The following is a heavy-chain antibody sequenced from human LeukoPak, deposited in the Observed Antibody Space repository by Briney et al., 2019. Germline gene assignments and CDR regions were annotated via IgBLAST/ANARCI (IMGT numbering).Heavy chain of an antibody. CDR2: IYSGGST. CDR3: ARDCSSTSCYDY. D-gene: IGHD2-2*01. CDR1: GFTVSTTY. V-gene: IGHV3-53*01. J-gene: IGHJ4*02. Sequence: GGSLRLSCAASGFTVSTTYMSWVRQAPGKGLEWVSVIYSGGSTYYADSVKGRFTISRDNSKNTLYLQMNSLRAEDTAVYYCARDCSSTSCYDYWGQGTLVTVSS.